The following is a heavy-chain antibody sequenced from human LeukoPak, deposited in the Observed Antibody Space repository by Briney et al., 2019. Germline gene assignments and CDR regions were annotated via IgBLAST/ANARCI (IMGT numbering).Heavy chain of an antibody. V-gene: IGHV4-59*08. CDR1: GGSVSSYF. CDR3: ARTMSEGSTDY. Sequence: SETLSLTCTVSGGSVSSYFWSWIRQPPGKELEWIAYISDRGSAKYNPSLQSRVTISVDTSKNQFSLKVSSVTAADTAVYYCARTMSEGSTDYWGQGTLVTVSS. CDR2: ISDRGSA. D-gene: IGHD3-10*02. J-gene: IGHJ4*02.